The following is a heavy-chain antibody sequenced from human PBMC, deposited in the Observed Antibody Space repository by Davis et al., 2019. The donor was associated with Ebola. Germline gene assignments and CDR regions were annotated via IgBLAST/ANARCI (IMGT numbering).Heavy chain of an antibody. CDR2: ISGSGGST. V-gene: IGHV3-23*01. D-gene: IGHD1-1*01. Sequence: GGSLRLSCVASGFTFNNYAMNWVRQAPGKGLEWVSAISGSGGSTYYADSVKGRFTISRDNSKNTLFLHMDSLRAEDTALYFCSKNRITNNWYDHFDYWGQGVLVTVSS. CDR3: SKNRITNNWYDHFDY. J-gene: IGHJ4*02. CDR1: GFTFNNYA.